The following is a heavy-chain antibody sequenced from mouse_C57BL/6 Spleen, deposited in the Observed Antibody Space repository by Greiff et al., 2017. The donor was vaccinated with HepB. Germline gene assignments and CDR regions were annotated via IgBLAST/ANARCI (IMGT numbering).Heavy chain of an antibody. CDR2: INPNYGTT. CDR3: ARSGYYCSSYDYFDY. V-gene: IGHV1-39*01. CDR1: GYSFTDYN. Sequence: EVQLVESGPELVKPGASVKISCKASGYSFTDYNMNWVKQSNGKSLEWIGVINPNYGTTSYNQKFKGKATLTVDQSSSTAYMQLDSLTSEDSAVYYCARSGYYCSSYDYFDYWGQGTTLTVSS. D-gene: IGHD1-1*01. J-gene: IGHJ2*01.